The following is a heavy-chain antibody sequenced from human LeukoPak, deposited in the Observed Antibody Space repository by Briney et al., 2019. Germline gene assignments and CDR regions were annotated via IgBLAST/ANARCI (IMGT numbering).Heavy chain of an antibody. Sequence: GGSLRLSCAASGFTFSNHAMHWVRQAPGKGLEWVAVISYDGSNKYYADSLKGRFTISRDNSKNTLYLQVNSLIPEDTAVYYCAKVKDPYEVLYWFDPWGQGTLVTVSS. CDR2: ISYDGSNK. J-gene: IGHJ5*02. V-gene: IGHV3-30-3*01. CDR1: GFTFSNHA. D-gene: IGHD2-15*01. CDR3: AKVKDPYEVLYWFDP.